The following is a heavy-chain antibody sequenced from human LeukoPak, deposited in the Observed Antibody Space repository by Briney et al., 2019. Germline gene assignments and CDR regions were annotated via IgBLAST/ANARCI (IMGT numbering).Heavy chain of an antibody. CDR3: AKSPRPNYDSGSYYDY. Sequence: GGSLRLSCAASGFTFSNYAMNWVRQAPGKGLEWVSSISGRGGSTYYADSVKGRFTISRDNSKNTLYLQMNSLRAEDTAEYFCAKSPRPNYDSGSYYDYWGQGTLVTVSS. D-gene: IGHD3-10*01. J-gene: IGHJ4*02. V-gene: IGHV3-23*01. CDR2: ISGRGGST. CDR1: GFTFSNYA.